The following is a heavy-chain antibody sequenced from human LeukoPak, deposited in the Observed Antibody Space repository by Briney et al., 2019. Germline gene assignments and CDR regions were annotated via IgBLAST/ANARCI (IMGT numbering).Heavy chain of an antibody. Sequence: GGSLRRSCAASGFAFSSYAMSWDRQAPGKGREWFPTISSSGGSTYYADSVKGRFTVSRYNSKNTVFLQIISLRAQAMSDYSCAKDLGRDGYESFDYWGQGALVTVSS. CDR1: GFAFSSYA. J-gene: IGHJ4*02. CDR3: AKDLGRDGYESFDY. D-gene: IGHD5-24*01. CDR2: ISSSGGST. V-gene: IGHV3-23*01.